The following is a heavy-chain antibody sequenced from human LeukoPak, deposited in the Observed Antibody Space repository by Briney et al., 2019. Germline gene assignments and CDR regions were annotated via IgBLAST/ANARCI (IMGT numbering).Heavy chain of an antibody. Sequence: ASVKVSCKASGYTLTSYGISWVRQAPGQGLEWRGWINPNSGGTNYAQKFQGRVTMTRDTSISTAYMELSRLRSDDTAVYYCARDRGDYGSGSYYGPTLDYWGQGTLVTVSS. CDR1: GYTLTSYG. V-gene: IGHV1-2*02. CDR3: ARDRGDYGSGSYYGPTLDY. D-gene: IGHD3-10*01. CDR2: INPNSGGT. J-gene: IGHJ4*02.